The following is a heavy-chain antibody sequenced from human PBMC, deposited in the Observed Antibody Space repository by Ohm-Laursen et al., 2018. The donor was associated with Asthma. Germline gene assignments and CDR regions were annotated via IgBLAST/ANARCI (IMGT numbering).Heavy chain of an antibody. D-gene: IGHD1-26*01. V-gene: IGHV4-30-4*08. J-gene: IGHJ4*02. CDR1: GGSISSGHYY. CDR2: INHSGST. Sequence: SQTLSLTCTVSGGSISSGHYYWSWIRQPPGKGLEWIGEINHSGSTNYNPSLKSRVTISVDTSKNQFSLKLSSVTAADTAVYYCARGQIVGAVWFDYWGQGTLVTVSS. CDR3: ARGQIVGAVWFDY.